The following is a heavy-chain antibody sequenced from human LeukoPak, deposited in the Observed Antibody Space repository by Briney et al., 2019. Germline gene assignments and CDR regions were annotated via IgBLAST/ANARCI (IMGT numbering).Heavy chain of an antibody. Sequence: SGGSLRLSCAVSGFTFSNYWMSWVRQGPGKGLEWVANINQDGSEKCYVDSVKGRFTISRDNAKNSLYLQMNSLRAEDTAVYYCARKGGSKVRGVIMDAFDMWGQGTMVTVSS. CDR2: INQDGSEK. J-gene: IGHJ3*02. CDR1: GFTFSNYW. CDR3: ARKGGSKVRGVIMDAFDM. V-gene: IGHV3-7*05. D-gene: IGHD3-10*01.